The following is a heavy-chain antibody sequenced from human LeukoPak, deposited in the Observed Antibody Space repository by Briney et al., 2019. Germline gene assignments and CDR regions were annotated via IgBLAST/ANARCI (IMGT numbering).Heavy chain of an antibody. J-gene: IGHJ4*01. CDR2: ISAYNGNT. CDR1: GYTFTSYG. CDR3: ARAIAVAGNDY. Sequence: ASVKVSCKASGYTFTSYGVSWVRQAPGQGLEWMGWISAYNGNTNYAQKLQGRVTMTTDTSTSTAYMELRSLRSDDTAVYYCARAIAVAGNDYWGQEPWSPSPQ. D-gene: IGHD6-19*01. V-gene: IGHV1-18*01.